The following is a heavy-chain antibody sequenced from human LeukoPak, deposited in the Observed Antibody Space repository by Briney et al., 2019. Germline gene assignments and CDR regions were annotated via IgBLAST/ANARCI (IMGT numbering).Heavy chain of an antibody. CDR2: MSPSGTT. Sequence: SETLSLTCTVSGDSVSSGNYYLSWIRQPPGKGLDWITYMSPSGTTKYNPSLKSRVTTSVDTSRTQFSLRLSSVTAADTAVYYCARGQDDRSGTFVYWGQGILVTVSS. J-gene: IGHJ4*02. D-gene: IGHD3-22*01. CDR3: ARGQDDRSGTFVY. CDR1: GDSVSSGNYY. V-gene: IGHV4-61*01.